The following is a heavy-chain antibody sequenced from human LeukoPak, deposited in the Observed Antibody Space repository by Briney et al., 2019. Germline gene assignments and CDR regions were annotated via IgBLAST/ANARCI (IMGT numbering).Heavy chain of an antibody. Sequence: PSETLSLTCTVSGYSISSGYYWGWIRQPPGKGLEWIGSIYHSGSTYYNPSLKSRVTISVDTSKNQFSLKLSSVTAADTAVYYCASLRQTTRENYYYYYMDVWGKGTTVTVSS. J-gene: IGHJ6*03. D-gene: IGHD1-7*01. CDR3: ASLRQTTRENYYYYYMDV. V-gene: IGHV4-38-2*02. CDR2: IYHSGST. CDR1: GYSISSGYY.